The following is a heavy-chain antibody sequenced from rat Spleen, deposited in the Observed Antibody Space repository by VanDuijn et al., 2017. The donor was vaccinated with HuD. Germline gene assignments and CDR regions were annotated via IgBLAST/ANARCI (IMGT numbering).Heavy chain of an antibody. Sequence: EVQLVESGGGLVQPGRSLKLSCVASGFTFNIYWMTWIRQAPGKGLEWVASITNTGSSIYYPDSVKGRFTISRDNAENTVYLQMDSLRSEDTATYYCATPYNSGYRWFAYWGQGTLVTVSS. CDR3: ATPYNSGYRWFAY. CDR1: GFTFNIYW. CDR2: ITNTGSSI. J-gene: IGHJ3*01. V-gene: IGHV5-31*01. D-gene: IGHD4-3*01.